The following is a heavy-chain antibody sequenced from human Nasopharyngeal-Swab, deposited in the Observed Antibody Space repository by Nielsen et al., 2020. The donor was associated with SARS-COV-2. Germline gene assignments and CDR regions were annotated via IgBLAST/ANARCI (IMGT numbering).Heavy chain of an antibody. D-gene: IGHD1-7*01. CDR3: ARDLTGTGYYGMDV. CDR1: GFTFSSYG. J-gene: IGHJ6*02. Sequence: GESLKISCAASGFTFSSYGMHWVRQAPGKGLEWVAVIWYDGSNKYYADSVKGRFTISRDNSKNTLYLQMNSLRAEDTAVYYCARDLTGTGYYGMDVWGQGTTVTVSS. CDR2: IWYDGSNK. V-gene: IGHV3-33*01.